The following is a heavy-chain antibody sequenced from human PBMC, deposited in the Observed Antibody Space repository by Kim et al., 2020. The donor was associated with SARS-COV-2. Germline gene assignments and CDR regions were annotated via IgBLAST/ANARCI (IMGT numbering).Heavy chain of an antibody. CDR1: GFTFSSYG. CDR2: IWYDGTNK. J-gene: IGHJ4*02. D-gene: IGHD3-10*01. V-gene: IGHV3-33*01. Sequence: GGSLRLSCVVSGFTFSSYGMHWVRQAPGKGLELVAVIWYDGTNKYYADSVKGRFTISRDNSKNTLYLQVNSLRAEDTAVYYCARGPLRGGVYFDYWGQGTLVTVSS. CDR3: ARGPLRGGVYFDY.